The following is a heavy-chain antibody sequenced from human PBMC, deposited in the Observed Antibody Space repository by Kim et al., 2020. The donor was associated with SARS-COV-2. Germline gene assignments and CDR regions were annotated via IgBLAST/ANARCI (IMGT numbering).Heavy chain of an antibody. CDR1: GGSISNNLYY. CDR2: IYYNGDT. V-gene: IGHV4-39*07. CDR3: MRAFRQWDTWFDP. D-gene: IGHD6-19*01. Sequence: SETLSLTCTVSGGSISNNLYYWGWIRQPPGKGLEWIGTIYYNGDTYRNPSLKSRVTLSVDTSNNQFSLNLRSVTAADTAVYYCMRAFRQWDTWFDPWGQGTLVTVSS. J-gene: IGHJ5*02.